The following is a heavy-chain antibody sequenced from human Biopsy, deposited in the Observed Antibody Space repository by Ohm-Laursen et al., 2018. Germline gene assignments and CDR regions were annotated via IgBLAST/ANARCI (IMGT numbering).Heavy chain of an antibody. Sequence: APVKVSCKVSGYTFSLYHIHWVRQAPGQGLEWMGWIDPDGGRTSFGQDFQGRVTMTSDTSTGTAYLELTRLRSDDTAVYYCARDPYCSGGNCYSPLDHWGQGTLVTVSA. CDR1: GYTFSLYH. CDR3: ARDPYCSGGNCYSPLDH. V-gene: IGHV1-2*02. J-gene: IGHJ4*02. CDR2: IDPDGGRT. D-gene: IGHD2-15*01.